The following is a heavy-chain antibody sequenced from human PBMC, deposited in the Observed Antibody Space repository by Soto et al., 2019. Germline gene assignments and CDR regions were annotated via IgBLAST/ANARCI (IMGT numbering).Heavy chain of an antibody. CDR2: IIPILGIA. D-gene: IGHD6-13*01. V-gene: IGHV1-69*02. CDR3: ARGGLIAAAGTNFDY. CDR1: GGTFSSYT. J-gene: IGHJ4*02. Sequence: SVKVSCKASGGTFSSYTISWVRQAPGQGLEWMGRIIPILGIANYAQKFQGRVTITADKSTSTAYMELSSLRSEDTAVYYCARGGLIAAAGTNFDYSGQGPLVTVSS.